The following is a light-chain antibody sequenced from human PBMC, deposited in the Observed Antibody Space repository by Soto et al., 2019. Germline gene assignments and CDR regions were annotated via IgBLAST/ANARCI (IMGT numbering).Light chain of an antibody. CDR3: NSYASSSTLV. J-gene: IGLJ2*01. CDR2: DVS. CDR1: SSDVGGYDY. V-gene: IGLV2-14*01. Sequence: QSALTQPASVSGSPGQSITISCTGTSSDVGGYDYVSWYQQHPGKVPKLMIYDVSSRPSGVSNRFSGSKSGNTASLTISGLQAEDEADYYCNSYASSSTLVFGGGTQLTVL.